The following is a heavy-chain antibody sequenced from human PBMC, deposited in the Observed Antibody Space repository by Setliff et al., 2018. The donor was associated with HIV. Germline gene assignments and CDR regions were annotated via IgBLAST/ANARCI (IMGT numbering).Heavy chain of an antibody. CDR2: MNPNSGNT. J-gene: IGHJ6*03. CDR1: GYTFTSYD. V-gene: IGHV1-8*02. Sequence: SVKVSCKASGYTFTSYDINWVRQATGQGLEWMGWMNPNSGNTGYAQKFQGRVTMTRNTSISTAYMELSSLRSEDTAVYYCARVGWFGELLSHYYYYMDVWGKGTTVTVSS. CDR3: ARVGWFGELLSHYYYYMDV. D-gene: IGHD3-10*01.